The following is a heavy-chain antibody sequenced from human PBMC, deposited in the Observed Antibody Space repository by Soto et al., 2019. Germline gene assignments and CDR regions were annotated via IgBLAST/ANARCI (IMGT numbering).Heavy chain of an antibody. V-gene: IGHV3-30-3*01. Sequence: ESGGGVVQPGRSLRLSCAASGFTFSSYAMHWVRQAPGEGLEWVAVISYDGSNKYYADSVKGRFTISRDNSKNTLYLQMNSLRAEDTAVYYCARGGPYDFWSGYYSDYWGQGTLVTVSS. D-gene: IGHD3-3*01. CDR2: ISYDGSNK. CDR3: ARGGPYDFWSGYYSDY. J-gene: IGHJ4*02. CDR1: GFTFSSYA.